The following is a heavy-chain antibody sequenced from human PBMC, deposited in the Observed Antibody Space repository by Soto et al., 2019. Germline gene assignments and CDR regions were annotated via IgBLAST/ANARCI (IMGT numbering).Heavy chain of an antibody. J-gene: IGHJ4*02. CDR1: GGSISNYY. CDR3: ARAGAATLSDY. V-gene: IGHV4-59*01. CDR2: IYYSGST. Sequence: PSETLSLTCTVSGGSISNYYCSWIRQPPGKGLEWIGYIYYSGSTNYNPSLKSRVTISVDTSKNQFSLNLSSVTAADTAVYYCARAGAATLSDYWGQGTXVTVSS. D-gene: IGHD2-15*01.